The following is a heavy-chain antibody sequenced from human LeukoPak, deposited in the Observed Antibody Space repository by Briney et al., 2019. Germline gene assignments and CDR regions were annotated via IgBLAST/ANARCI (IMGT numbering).Heavy chain of an antibody. Sequence: SETLSLTCAVYGGSFSGYYWSWIRQPPGKGLEWIGEINHSGSTNYNPSLKSRVTISVDTSKNQFSPKLSSVTAADTAVYYCARAAHSYGVAYWGQGTLVTVSS. CDR1: GGSFSGYY. D-gene: IGHD5-18*01. V-gene: IGHV4-34*01. J-gene: IGHJ4*02. CDR2: INHSGST. CDR3: ARAAHSYGVAY.